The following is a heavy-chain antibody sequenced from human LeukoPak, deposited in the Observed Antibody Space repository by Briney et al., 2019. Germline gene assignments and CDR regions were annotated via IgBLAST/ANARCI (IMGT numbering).Heavy chain of an antibody. V-gene: IGHV3-23*01. CDR1: GITLSNYG. J-gene: IGHJ4*02. Sequence: GGSLRLSCAVSGITLSNYGMSWVRQAPGKGLEWVSAISGSGGSTYYADSVKGRFTISRDNSKNTLYLQMNSLRAEDTAVYYCAKENDFWSGYRVYWGQGTLVTVSS. CDR2: ISGSGGST. CDR3: AKENDFWSGYRVY. D-gene: IGHD3-3*01.